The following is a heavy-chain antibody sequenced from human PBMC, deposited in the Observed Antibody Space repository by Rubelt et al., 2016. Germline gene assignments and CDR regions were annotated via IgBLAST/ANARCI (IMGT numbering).Heavy chain of an antibody. V-gene: IGHV3-9*01. CDR3: ARENRANGGDDLYNWFDP. J-gene: IGHJ5*02. Sequence: ISWNSGSIGYADSVKGRFTISRDNAKNSLYLQMNSLRAEDTALYYCARENRANGGDDLYNWFDPWGQGTLVTVSS. CDR2: ISWNSGSI. D-gene: IGHD3-16*01.